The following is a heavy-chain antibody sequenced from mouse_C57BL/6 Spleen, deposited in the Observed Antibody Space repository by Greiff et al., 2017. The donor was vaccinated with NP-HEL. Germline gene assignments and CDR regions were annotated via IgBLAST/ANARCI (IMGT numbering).Heavy chain of an antibody. V-gene: IGHV1-53*01. CDR3: ARYGNYLAWFAY. CDR2: INPSNGGT. CDR1: GYTFTSYW. D-gene: IGHD2-1*01. J-gene: IGHJ3*01. Sequence: QVQLQQPGTELVKPGASVKLSCKASGYTFTSYWMHWVKQRPGQGLEWIGNINPSNGGTNYNEKFKSKATLTVDKSSSTAYMQLSSLTSEDSAVYYFARYGNYLAWFAYWGQGTLVTVSA.